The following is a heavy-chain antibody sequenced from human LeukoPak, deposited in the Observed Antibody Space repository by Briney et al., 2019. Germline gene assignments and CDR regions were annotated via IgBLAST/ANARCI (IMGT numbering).Heavy chain of an antibody. V-gene: IGHV3-7*01. D-gene: IGHD6-19*01. CDR1: GFTFSNHW. CDR2: IKQDGSER. Sequence: GGSLRLSCAASGFTFSNHWMSWVRQAPGKGLEWVANIKQDGSERYYVDSVKGRLTISRDNAKNSLYLQMNSLRGEDTAVYYCARLYTSGCFDYWGQGTLVTVSS. J-gene: IGHJ4*02. CDR3: ARLYTSGCFDY.